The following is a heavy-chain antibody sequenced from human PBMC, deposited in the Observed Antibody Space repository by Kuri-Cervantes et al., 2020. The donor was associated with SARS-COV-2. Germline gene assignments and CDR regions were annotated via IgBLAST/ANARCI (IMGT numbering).Heavy chain of an antibody. CDR2: NYTCGST. V-gene: IGHV3-66*03. CDR1: GFTVTSSY. J-gene: IGHJ6*03. CDR3: ARARGIAVAGTRYYYYYMDV. Sequence: GGSLRLSCAASGFTVTSSYMRWVRQAPGKGLEWVSVNYTCGSTCYADSVKGRFTISRDNSKNTLYLQMNSLRAEDTSVYYCARARGIAVAGTRYYYYYMDVWGKGTTVTVSS. D-gene: IGHD6-19*01.